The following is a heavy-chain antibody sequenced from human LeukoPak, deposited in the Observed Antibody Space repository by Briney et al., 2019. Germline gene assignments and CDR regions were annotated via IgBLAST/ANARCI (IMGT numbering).Heavy chain of an antibody. J-gene: IGHJ4*02. D-gene: IGHD3-22*01. CDR1: GGSFSGYY. Sequence: SETLSLTCAVYGGSFSGYYWSWIRQPPGKGLEWIGYIYYSGSTNYNPSLKSRVTISVDTSKNQFSLKLSSVTAADTAVYYCARLTSSGYYVFDYWGQGTLVTVSS. CDR2: IYYSGST. V-gene: IGHV4-59*01. CDR3: ARLTSSGYYVFDY.